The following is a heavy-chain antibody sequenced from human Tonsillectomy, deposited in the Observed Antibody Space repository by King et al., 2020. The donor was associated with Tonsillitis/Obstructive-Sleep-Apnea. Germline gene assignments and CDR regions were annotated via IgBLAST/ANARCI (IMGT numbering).Heavy chain of an antibody. CDR3: ARGTTVTTFTQFDP. V-gene: IGHV4-39*01. Sequence: QLQESGPGLVKPSETLSLMCTVSGGSISSSSYYWGWIRQPPGQGLEWIGSIYYSGSTYYNPSLKSRVTISADTSKNQFSLKVSSVTAADTAVYYCARGTTVTTFTQFDPWGQGTLVTVSS. J-gene: IGHJ5*02. CDR1: GGSISSSSYY. CDR2: IYYSGST. D-gene: IGHD4-17*01.